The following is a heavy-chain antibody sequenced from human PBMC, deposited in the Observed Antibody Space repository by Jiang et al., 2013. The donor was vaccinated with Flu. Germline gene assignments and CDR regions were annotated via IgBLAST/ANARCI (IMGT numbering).Heavy chain of an antibody. CDR3: ATYSAYCSGGSCYRPQFDY. V-gene: IGHV1-2*02. D-gene: IGHD2-15*01. CDR2: INPNSGGT. Sequence: GAEVKKPGASVKVSCKASGYTFTGYFIHWVRQAPGQGLEWMGWINPNSGGTSYAQKFQGRVTMTRDTSISTAYMELSRLRSDDTALYYCATYSAYCSGGSCYRPQFDYWGQGTLVTVSS. CDR1: GYTFTGYF. J-gene: IGHJ4*02.